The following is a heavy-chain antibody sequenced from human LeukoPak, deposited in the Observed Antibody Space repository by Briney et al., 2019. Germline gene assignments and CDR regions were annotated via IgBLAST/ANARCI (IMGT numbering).Heavy chain of an antibody. CDR2: ISSSGSTI. V-gene: IGHV3-48*03. J-gene: IGHJ6*04. Sequence: GGSLRLSYAASGFTFSSYEMSWVRQAPGKGLEWVSYISSSGSTIYYADSVKGRFTISRDNAKNSLYLQMNSLRAEDTAVYYCARGYGDYRRYYYYGMDVWGKGTTVTVSS. CDR1: GFTFSSYE. D-gene: IGHD4-17*01. CDR3: ARGYGDYRRYYYYGMDV.